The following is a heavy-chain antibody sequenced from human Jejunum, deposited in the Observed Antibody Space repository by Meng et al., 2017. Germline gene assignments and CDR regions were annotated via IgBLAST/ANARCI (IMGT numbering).Heavy chain of an antibody. V-gene: IGHV3-7*01. CDR2: IKKDGSEK. J-gene: IGHJ4*02. Sequence: GGSLRLSCAASGFIFSDYWMSWVRQAPGKGPEWVANIKKDGSEKYYVASVKGRFTISRDNAKNSLYMEVNSLRAEDTAVYYCARVSGYCSGGGSCFPFDNWVQGTRVTVSS. CDR3: ARVSGYCSGGGSCFPFDN. D-gene: IGHD2-15*01. CDR1: GFIFSDYW.